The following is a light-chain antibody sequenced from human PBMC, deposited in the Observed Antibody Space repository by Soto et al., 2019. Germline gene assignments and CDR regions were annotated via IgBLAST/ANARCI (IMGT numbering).Light chain of an antibody. CDR3: QQRSNWPPYT. CDR2: DAS. CDR1: QSVDSY. V-gene: IGKV3-11*01. Sequence: EIVLTQSPATLSLSPGERATLSCRASQSVDSYLAWYQQKPGQAPRLLIYDASNRATGIPARFSGSGSGTDFTLTISSVQPEYFAVYYCQQRSNWPPYTFGQGTKLEIK. J-gene: IGKJ2*01.